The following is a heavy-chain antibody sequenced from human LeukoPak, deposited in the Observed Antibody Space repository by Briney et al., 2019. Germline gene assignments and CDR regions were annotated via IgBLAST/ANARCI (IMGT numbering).Heavy chain of an antibody. Sequence: SETLSLTCTVSGDSIISNIYWWDWVRLPPGKGLEWIGATFYTGRTFYSPSPKSRVTISVDTSKNQFSLDLSSATAADTAVYYCARRRHNFDLYDVWGQGTRVTVSS. V-gene: IGHV4-39*01. D-gene: IGHD1-20*01. CDR1: GDSIISNIYW. CDR3: ARRRHNFDLYDV. CDR2: TFYTGRT. J-gene: IGHJ3*01.